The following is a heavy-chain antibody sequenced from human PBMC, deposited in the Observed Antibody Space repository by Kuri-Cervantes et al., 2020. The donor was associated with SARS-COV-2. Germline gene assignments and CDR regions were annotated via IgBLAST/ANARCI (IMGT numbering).Heavy chain of an antibody. Sequence: GGSLRLSCAASGFTFSSYSMNWVRQAPGKGLEWVSSISSSSYIYYADSVKGRFTISRDNAKNSLYLQMNSLRAEDTAVYYCARGKDIVVVPAAIRYYYYYYMDVWGKGTTVTVSS. CDR3: ARGKDIVVVPAAIRYYYYYYMDV. CDR1: GFTFSSYS. CDR2: ISSSSYI. V-gene: IGHV3-21*01. J-gene: IGHJ6*03. D-gene: IGHD2-2*02.